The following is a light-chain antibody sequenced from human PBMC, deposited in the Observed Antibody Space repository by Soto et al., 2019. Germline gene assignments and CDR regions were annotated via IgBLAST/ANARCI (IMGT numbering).Light chain of an antibody. J-gene: IGKJ1*01. CDR3: PQYGRSPAT. CDR2: GAS. CDR1: QSVSSNY. Sequence: EIVLTQSPGTLSLSPGERATLSCRASQSVSSNYLAWYQQKPGQAPRLLIFGASSRASGIPDRFSGSGSGTDFTLTIGRLEPEDFAVYYCPQYGRSPATFGQGTKVEIK. V-gene: IGKV3-20*01.